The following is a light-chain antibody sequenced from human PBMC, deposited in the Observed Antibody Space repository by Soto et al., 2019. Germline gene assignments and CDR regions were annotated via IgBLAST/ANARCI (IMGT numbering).Light chain of an antibody. CDR3: QQANSFPPLT. CDR2: GAS. V-gene: IGKV1-12*01. J-gene: IGKJ4*01. CDR1: QDISSW. Sequence: DIQMTQSPSSVSASVGDRVTITCRASQDISSWLAWYQQKPGKAPKLLIYGASTLQSGVPSRFSGSGSGTDFTLTISSLQPEDSAIYYCQQANSFPPLTFGGGTKVEI.